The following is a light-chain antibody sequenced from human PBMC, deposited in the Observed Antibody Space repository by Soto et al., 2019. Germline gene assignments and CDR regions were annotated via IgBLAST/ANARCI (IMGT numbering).Light chain of an antibody. V-gene: IGLV2-14*01. CDR1: SSDVGGYKY. J-gene: IGLJ1*01. CDR3: TSYTSSSTLLYV. CDR2: GVT. Sequence: QSALTQPASVSGSPGQSITISCTGTSSDVGGYKYVSWYQHHPGKAPKLMIYGVTYRPSGVSNRFSGSKSGNTASLTISGLQGEDEADYYCTSYTSSSTLLYVFGTGTKVTVL.